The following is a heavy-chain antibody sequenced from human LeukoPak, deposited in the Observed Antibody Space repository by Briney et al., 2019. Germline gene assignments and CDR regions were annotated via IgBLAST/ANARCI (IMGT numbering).Heavy chain of an antibody. V-gene: IGHV3-23*01. CDR1: GFTFSSYA. Sequence: GGSLRLSCATSGFTFSSYAMIWVRQAPGKGLERVSGISDSGGSTYYADSVKGRFTISRDNSKSTLYLQMSSLRAEDAAVYYCAKSSYDFWSSFYHWGQGTLVTVSS. J-gene: IGHJ4*02. D-gene: IGHD3-3*01. CDR2: ISDSGGST. CDR3: AKSSYDFWSSFYH.